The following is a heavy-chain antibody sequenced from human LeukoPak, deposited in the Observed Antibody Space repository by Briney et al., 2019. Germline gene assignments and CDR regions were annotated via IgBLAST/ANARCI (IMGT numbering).Heavy chain of an antibody. J-gene: IGHJ5*02. Sequence: PGGSLRLSCAASGFTFTSYNMNWVRQAPGKGLEWVAFIRYDGSNKYYADSVKGRFTISRDNSKNTLYLQMKSLRAEDTAVYYCAKDRRIVAVGPRRTIKNCLDPWGQGTLVTVSS. D-gene: IGHD6-13*01. CDR3: AKDRRIVAVGPRRTIKNCLDP. CDR1: GFTFTSYN. CDR2: IRYDGSNK. V-gene: IGHV3-30*02.